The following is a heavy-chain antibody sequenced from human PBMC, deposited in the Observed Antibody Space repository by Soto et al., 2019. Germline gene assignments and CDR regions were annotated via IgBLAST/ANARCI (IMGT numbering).Heavy chain of an antibody. D-gene: IGHD5-12*01. J-gene: IGHJ4*02. Sequence: GGSLRLSCAASGFTFDDYAMHWVRQAPGKGLEWVSGISWNSGSIGYADSVKGRFTISRDNAKNSLYLQMNSLRAEDTALYYCAKASRLGGYVPLDYWGQGTLVTVSS. CDR3: AKASRLGGYVPLDY. CDR1: GFTFDDYA. CDR2: ISWNSGSI. V-gene: IGHV3-9*01.